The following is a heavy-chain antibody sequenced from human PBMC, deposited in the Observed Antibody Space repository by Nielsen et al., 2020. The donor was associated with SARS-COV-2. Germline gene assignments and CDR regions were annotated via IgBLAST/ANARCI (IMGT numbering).Heavy chain of an antibody. CDR1: GGSISSSNW. Sequence: SETLSLTCAVSGGSISSSNWWSWVRPPPGKGLEWIGEIYHSGSTNYNPSLKSRVTISVDKSKNQFSLKLSSVTAADTAVYYCARGRLSLRGSSKGGIFQHWGQGTLVTVSS. V-gene: IGHV4-4*02. CDR2: IYHSGST. D-gene: IGHD3-10*01. J-gene: IGHJ1*01. CDR3: ARGRLSLRGSSKGGIFQH.